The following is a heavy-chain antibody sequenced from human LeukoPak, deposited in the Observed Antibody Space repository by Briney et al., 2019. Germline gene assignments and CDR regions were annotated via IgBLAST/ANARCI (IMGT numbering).Heavy chain of an antibody. D-gene: IGHD3-22*01. Sequence: PSETLSLTCTVSGGSISSGGYYWSWIRQPPGKGLEWIGEINHSGSTNYNPSLKSRVTISVDTSKNQFSLKLSSVTAADTAVYYCARGLRYYDSSGYYYGFDYWGQGTLVTVSS. J-gene: IGHJ4*02. CDR3: ARGLRYYDSSGYYYGFDY. CDR2: INHSGST. V-gene: IGHV4-39*07. CDR1: GGSISSGGYY.